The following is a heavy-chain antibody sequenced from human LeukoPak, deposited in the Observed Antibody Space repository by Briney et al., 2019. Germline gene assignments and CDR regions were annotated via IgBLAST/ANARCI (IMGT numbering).Heavy chain of an antibody. J-gene: IGHJ4*02. CDR1: GFTVRRNY. D-gene: IGHD1-1*01. CDR3: ARSPVLDRNDWSFAD. CDR2: SYSGGDT. Sequence: PGGSLRLSCAAPGFTVRRNYMSWVRQAPGKGLEWVSVSYSGGDTYYPDSVKGRFTVSRDNPKNTVYLQMNSLRAEDTAVYFCARSPVLDRNDWSFADWGQGTLVTVSS. V-gene: IGHV3-53*01.